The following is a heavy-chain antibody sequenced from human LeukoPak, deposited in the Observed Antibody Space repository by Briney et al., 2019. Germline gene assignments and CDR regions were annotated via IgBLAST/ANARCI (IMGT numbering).Heavy chain of an antibody. J-gene: IGHJ4*02. CDR2: TSSSDAGT. D-gene: IGHD2-21*01. CDR1: GFTFSNYW. V-gene: IGHV3-23*01. CDR3: AKAPVTSCRGAYCYPFDS. Sequence: GGSLRLSCAASGFTFSNYWMHWVRQAPGKGLEWVAATSSSDAGTYHADSVRGRFTISRDNSKNTLYLQMNSLRAEDAAVYFCAKAPVTSCRGAYCYPFDSWGQGTLVTVSS.